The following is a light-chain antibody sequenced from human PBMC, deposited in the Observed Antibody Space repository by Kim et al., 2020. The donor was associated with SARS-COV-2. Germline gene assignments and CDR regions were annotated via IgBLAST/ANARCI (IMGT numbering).Light chain of an antibody. CDR3: QQYGSSPYT. J-gene: IGKJ2*01. Sequence: EIVLTQSPGTLSLSPGERATLSCRASQSVSSNFLAWYQQNPGQAPSLLIYGASTRATGIPDRFSGSGSGTDFTLTISRLEPEDFAVYYCQQYGSSPYTFGQGTKRRS. CDR1: QSVSSNF. V-gene: IGKV3-20*01. CDR2: GAS.